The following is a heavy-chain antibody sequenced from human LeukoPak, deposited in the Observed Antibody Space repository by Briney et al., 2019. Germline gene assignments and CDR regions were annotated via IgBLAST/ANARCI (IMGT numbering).Heavy chain of an antibody. CDR2: INPNSGDT. V-gene: IGHV1-2*02. Sequence: ASVKVSCRPSGFTFTAYYIHFVRQAPGQGLEWMGWINPNSGDTKYAQNFQDRVTMTWDTSVSTAYMELSSLTSDDTAVYYCARGSGYSSSWEFDYWGQGTLVTVSS. D-gene: IGHD6-13*01. CDR3: ARGSGYSSSWEFDY. CDR1: GFTFTAYY. J-gene: IGHJ4*02.